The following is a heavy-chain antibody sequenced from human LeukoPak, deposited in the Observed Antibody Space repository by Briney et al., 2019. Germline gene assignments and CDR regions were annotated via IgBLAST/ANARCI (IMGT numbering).Heavy chain of an antibody. D-gene: IGHD3-10*01. J-gene: IGHJ4*02. CDR1: GYSFTSYW. CDR2: IDPSDSCT. Sequence: PGESLKISCKGSGYSFTSYWISWVRQMPGKGLEWMGRIDPSDSCTNYSPSFQGHVTISADKSISTAYLQWSSLKASDTAMYYCARHYYGSGSYGGYWGQGTLVTVSS. V-gene: IGHV5-10-1*01. CDR3: ARHYYGSGSYGGY.